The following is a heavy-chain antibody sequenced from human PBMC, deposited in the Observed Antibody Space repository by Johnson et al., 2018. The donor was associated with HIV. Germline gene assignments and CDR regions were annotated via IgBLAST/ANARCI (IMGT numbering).Heavy chain of an antibody. Sequence: SGGGVVQPGRSLRLSCAASGFTFMSYGMHWVRQAPGKGLEWVAVISYDGSNKYYADSVKGRFTISRDNSKNTLHLQMNSLRAEDTAVYYCAKGIAAAGTGAFDIWGQGTMVTVSS. J-gene: IGHJ3*02. CDR3: AKGIAAAGTGAFDI. CDR2: ISYDGSNK. V-gene: IGHV3-30*18. D-gene: IGHD6-13*01. CDR1: GFTFMSYG.